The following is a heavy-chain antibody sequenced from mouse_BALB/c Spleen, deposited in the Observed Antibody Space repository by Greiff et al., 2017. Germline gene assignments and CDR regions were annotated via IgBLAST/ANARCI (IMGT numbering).Heavy chain of an antibody. CDR3: ARSHYRSAWFAY. CDR2: ISYSGST. D-gene: IGHD2-14*01. J-gene: IGHJ3*01. Sequence: EVMLVESGPSLVKPSQTLSLTCSVTGDSITSGYWNWIRKFPGNKLEYMGYISYSGSTYYNPSLKSRISITRDTSKNQYYLQLNSVTTEDTATYYCARSHYRSAWFAYWGQGTLVTVSA. CDR1: GDSITSGY. V-gene: IGHV3-8*02.